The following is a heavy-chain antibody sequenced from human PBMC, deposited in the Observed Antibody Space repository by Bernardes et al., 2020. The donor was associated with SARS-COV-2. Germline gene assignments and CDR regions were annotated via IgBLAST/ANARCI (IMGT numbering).Heavy chain of an antibody. D-gene: IGHD6-19*01. Sequence: ASMKVSCKVSGYSLTELSMHWVRQAPGKGLEWMGGYDAENGETIYAQNFQGRVTLTEDTSIDTAYMELRSLRSEDTAVYYCATGPSYGRGRYNVRGLDHWGQGTLVTASS. J-gene: IGHJ4*02. CDR3: ATGPSYGRGRYNVRGLDH. CDR2: YDAENGET. V-gene: IGHV1-24*01. CDR1: GYSLTELS.